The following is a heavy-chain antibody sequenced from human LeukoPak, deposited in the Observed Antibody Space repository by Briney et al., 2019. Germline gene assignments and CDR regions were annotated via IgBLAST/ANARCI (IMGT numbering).Heavy chain of an antibody. J-gene: IGHJ4*02. CDR3: AREAAAGTGYFDY. Sequence: GGSLRLSCAASGFTFSSYAMHWVRQAPGKGLEWVAVISYDGSNKYYADSVKGRFTISRDNSKNTLYLQMSSLRAEDTAVYYCAREAAAGTGYFDYWGQGTLVTVSS. V-gene: IGHV3-30-3*01. CDR2: ISYDGSNK. CDR1: GFTFSSYA. D-gene: IGHD6-13*01.